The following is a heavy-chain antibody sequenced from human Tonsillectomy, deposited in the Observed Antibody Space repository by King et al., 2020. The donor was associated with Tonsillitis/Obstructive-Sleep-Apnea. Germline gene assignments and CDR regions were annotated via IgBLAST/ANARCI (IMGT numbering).Heavy chain of an antibody. Sequence: QLVQSGAEVMKPGASLKVSCKASGYTFTGYYMHWVRQAPGQGLEWMGSINPNSGGTNYAQKFQGRVTMTRDTSISTAYMELSRLRSDDTAVYYCARDRKNYSSGWADAFDIWGQGTMVTVSS. CDR2: INPNSGGT. J-gene: IGHJ3*02. D-gene: IGHD6-19*01. CDR3: ARDRKNYSSGWADAFDI. CDR1: GYTFTGYY. V-gene: IGHV1-2*02.